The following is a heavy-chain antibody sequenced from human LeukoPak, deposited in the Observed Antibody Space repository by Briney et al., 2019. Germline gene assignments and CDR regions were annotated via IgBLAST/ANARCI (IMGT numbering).Heavy chain of an antibody. D-gene: IGHD2-8*01. CDR3: AKDRCSNGIGCYYYYMDV. CDR2: ISSRSTYI. Sequence: GGSLRLSCAASGFTFSNYSMNWVRQAPGKGLEWVSSISSRSTYIYHADSVKGRFTISRDNAKNSLFLQMNSLRAEDTTIYYCAKDRCSNGIGCYYYYMDVWGKGTTVTISS. CDR1: GFTFSNYS. J-gene: IGHJ6*03. V-gene: IGHV3-21*01.